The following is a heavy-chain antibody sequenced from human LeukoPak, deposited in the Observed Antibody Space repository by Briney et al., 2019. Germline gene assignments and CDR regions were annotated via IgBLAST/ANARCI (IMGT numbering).Heavy chain of an antibody. Sequence: GGSLRLSCEGSGFTFSNYWMTWVRQAPEKGLEWVANIKPSGSEKHYADSVKGRFTISRDNSKNTLYLQMNSLRAEDTAVYYCARDLWPYYYDSSGYYSDYWGQGTLVTVSS. V-gene: IGHV3-7*01. D-gene: IGHD3-22*01. CDR1: GFTFSNYW. CDR2: IKPSGSEK. CDR3: ARDLWPYYYDSSGYYSDY. J-gene: IGHJ4*02.